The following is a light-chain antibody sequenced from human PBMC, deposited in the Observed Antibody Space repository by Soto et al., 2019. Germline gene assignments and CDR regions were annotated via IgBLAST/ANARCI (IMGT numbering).Light chain of an antibody. V-gene: IGLV2-8*01. Sequence: QSALTQPASVSGSPGQSITISCTGTSSDIGSYDLVSWYQQHPGNAPRLIIYEVNKRPSGVPERFSGSKSGNTASLTVSGLQAEDEAHYYCSSYAGSNNFVFGTGTKLTVL. CDR3: SSYAGSNNFV. J-gene: IGLJ1*01. CDR2: EVN. CDR1: SSDIGSYDL.